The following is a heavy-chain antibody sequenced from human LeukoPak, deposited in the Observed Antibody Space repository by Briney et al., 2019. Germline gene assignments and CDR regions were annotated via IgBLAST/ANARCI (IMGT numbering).Heavy chain of an antibody. Sequence: GGSLRLSCAASGLTVTNNYWHWVRQPPGKRPEWISILYSDGDTKYADSVKGRFTFSRDSSRNTLYLQMNGLRAEDTAVYYCTYGDYPLTYWGQGTLVSVSS. D-gene: IGHD4-17*01. V-gene: IGHV3-66*01. CDR3: TYGDYPLTY. CDR2: LYSDGDT. J-gene: IGHJ4*02. CDR1: GLTVTNNY.